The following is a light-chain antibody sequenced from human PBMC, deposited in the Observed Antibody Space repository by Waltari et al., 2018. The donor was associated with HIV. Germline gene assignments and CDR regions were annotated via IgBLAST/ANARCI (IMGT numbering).Light chain of an antibody. V-gene: IGLV2-18*02. J-gene: IGLJ3*02. Sequence: QSALTQPPSVSGSPGQSVTISCTGTSSDVGSYNRVSWYQQPPGTAPKLMIYEVTNRPSGFPDRFSGSKSGNTASLTISGLQDEDEAHYYCSSYSSSSTWVFGGGTKLTVL. CDR1: SSDVGSYNR. CDR3: SSYSSSSTWV. CDR2: EVT.